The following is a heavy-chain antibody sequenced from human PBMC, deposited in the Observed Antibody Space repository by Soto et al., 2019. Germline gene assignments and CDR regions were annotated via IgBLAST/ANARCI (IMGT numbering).Heavy chain of an antibody. V-gene: IGHV4-34*01. D-gene: IGHD3-16*01. CDR2: INDIGNT. J-gene: IGHJ4*02. Sequence: SETLSLTCAVSVGSFRGDFWSWIRQSPDKGLEWIGEINDIGNTYYNPSFKSRLTISVDTSRSQISLRLTSVTAADSAVYYCQGGDFWGQGTRVTVSS. CDR3: QGGDF. CDR1: VGSFRGDF.